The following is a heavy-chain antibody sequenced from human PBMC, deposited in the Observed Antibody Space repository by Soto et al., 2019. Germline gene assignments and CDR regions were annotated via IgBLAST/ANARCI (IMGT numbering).Heavy chain of an antibody. Sequence: GESLKISCKGSGYSFTSYWIGWVRQMPGKGLEWMGIIYPGESDTRYSPSFQGQVTISADKSISTAYLQWSSLKASDTAMYYCARQFAGQQFYYYYGMDVWGQGTTVTVSS. CDR1: GYSFTSYW. CDR2: IYPGESDT. CDR3: ARQFAGQQFYYYYGMDV. V-gene: IGHV5-51*01. J-gene: IGHJ6*02. D-gene: IGHD6-13*01.